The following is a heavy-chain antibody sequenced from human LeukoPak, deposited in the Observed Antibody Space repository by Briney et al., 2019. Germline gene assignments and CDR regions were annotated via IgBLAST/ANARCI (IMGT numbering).Heavy chain of an antibody. V-gene: IGHV1-18*01. J-gene: IGHJ6*03. D-gene: IGHD6-25*01. CDR2: ISAYNGNT. CDR1: GYTFTSYG. Sequence: ASVKVSCKVSGYTFTSYGISWVRQAPGQGLEWMGWISAYNGNTNYAQKFQGRVTITADESTSTAYMELSSLRSEDTAVYYCASRLGDYYYYMDVWGKGTTVTVSS. CDR3: ASRLGDYYYYMDV.